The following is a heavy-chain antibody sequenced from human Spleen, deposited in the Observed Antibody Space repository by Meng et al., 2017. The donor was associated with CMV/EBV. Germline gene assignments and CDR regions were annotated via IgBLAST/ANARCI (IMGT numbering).Heavy chain of an antibody. Sequence: GGSLRLSCAVYGGSFSVYNMNWVRQAPGKGLEWVSYISSGSSTIYYADSVKGRFTISRDNAKNSLYLQMNSLRAEDTAVYYCARGSFDPWGQGTLVTVSS. CDR3: ARGSFDP. CDR1: GGSFSVYN. V-gene: IGHV3-48*04. J-gene: IGHJ5*02. CDR2: ISSGSSTI.